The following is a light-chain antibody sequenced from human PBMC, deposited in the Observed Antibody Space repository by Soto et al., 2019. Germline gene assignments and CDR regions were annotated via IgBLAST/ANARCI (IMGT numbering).Light chain of an antibody. J-gene: IGKJ1*01. CDR1: QSVSNNY. V-gene: IGKV3-20*01. CDR3: QQYGSSGT. CDR2: GAS. Sequence: EIVFTQSPGTLSLSPVERATLSCRASQSVSNNYLAWYQQKPGQAPRLLIYGASNRATGIPDRFSGSGSGTDFTLTISRLEPEGFAVYYCQQYGSSGTFGQGTKVDIK.